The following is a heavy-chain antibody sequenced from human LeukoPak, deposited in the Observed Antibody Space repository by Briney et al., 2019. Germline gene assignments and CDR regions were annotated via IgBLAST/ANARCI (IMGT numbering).Heavy chain of an antibody. CDR3: ARDFYYDSSGYYLNWFDP. D-gene: IGHD3-22*01. CDR2: IYTSGSI. V-gene: IGHV4-4*07. Sequence: SETLSLTCTVSGGSISSYYWSWIRQPAGKGLEWIGRIYTSGSITYNPSLKSRVSMSVDTSKNQFSLKLSSVTAADTAVYYCARDFYYDSSGYYLNWFDPWGQGTLVTVSS. J-gene: IGHJ5*02. CDR1: GGSISSYY.